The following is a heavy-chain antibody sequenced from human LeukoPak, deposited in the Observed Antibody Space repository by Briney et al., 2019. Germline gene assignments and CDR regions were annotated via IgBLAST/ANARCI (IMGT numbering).Heavy chain of an antibody. CDR2: MNPNSGNT. V-gene: IGHV1-8*01. CDR3: ARGHYDFWSGYYRRLTNPNWFDP. D-gene: IGHD3-3*01. Sequence: ASVKVSCKASGYTFTSYDINWVRQATGLGLEWMGWMNPNSGNTGYAQKFQGRVTMTRNTSISTAYMELSSLRSEDTAVYYCARGHYDFWSGYYRRLTNPNWFDPWGQGTLVTVSS. CDR1: GYTFTSYD. J-gene: IGHJ5*02.